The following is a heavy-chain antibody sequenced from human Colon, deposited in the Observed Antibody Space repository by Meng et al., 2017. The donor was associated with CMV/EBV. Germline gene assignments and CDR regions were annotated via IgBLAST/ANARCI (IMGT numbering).Heavy chain of an antibody. CDR1: GYTFTTYG. V-gene: IGHV1-18*01. J-gene: IGHJ6*02. Sequence: ASVKVSCKASGYTFTTYGISWVRQAPGQGLEWMGWISAFNGNTRYAQKVQGRVTMTRDTSTSTAYMELRSLRSDDTAVYYCARDDQQSGVFVVPAAPRDYYYYYGMDVWGQGTTVTVSS. CDR3: ARDDQQSGVFVVPAAPRDYYYYYGMDV. D-gene: IGHD2-2*01. CDR2: ISAFNGNT.